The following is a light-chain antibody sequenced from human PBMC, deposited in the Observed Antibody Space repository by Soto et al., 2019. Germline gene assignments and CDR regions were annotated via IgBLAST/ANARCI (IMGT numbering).Light chain of an antibody. Sequence: DIQLTQIPSTLSASIGDRVTITCRASQSLSGWLAWYQQTPGKAPKLLISDAFRLESGVPSRFRGSGSGTEFSLTISSLQPADSATFYCQQYASYPWTFGRGTKVDIK. V-gene: IGKV1-5*01. CDR1: QSLSGW. J-gene: IGKJ1*01. CDR3: QQYASYPWT. CDR2: DAF.